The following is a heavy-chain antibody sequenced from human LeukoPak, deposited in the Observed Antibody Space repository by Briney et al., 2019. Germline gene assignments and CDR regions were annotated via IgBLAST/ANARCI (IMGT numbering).Heavy chain of an antibody. J-gene: IGHJ4*02. Sequence: ASVKVSCKVSGYTLTELSMHWVRQAPGKGLEWMGGFDPEDGETIYAQKFQGRVTMTEDTSTDTAYMELSSLRSEDTAVYYCATGHYYDSSGYPSRGYYFDYWGQGTLVTVSS. CDR3: ATGHYYDSSGYPSRGYYFDY. V-gene: IGHV1-24*01. D-gene: IGHD3-22*01. CDR1: GYTLTELS. CDR2: FDPEDGET.